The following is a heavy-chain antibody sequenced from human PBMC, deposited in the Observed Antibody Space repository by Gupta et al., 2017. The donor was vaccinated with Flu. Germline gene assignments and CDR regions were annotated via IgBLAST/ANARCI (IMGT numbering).Heavy chain of an antibody. CDR2: INPNSGGT. J-gene: IGHJ3*02. V-gene: IGHV1-2*06. Sequence: QAPGQGLEWMGRINPNSGGTNYAQKFQGRVTMTRDTSISTAYMELSRLRSDDTAVYYCATSKPILPSDAFDIWGQGTMVTVSS. CDR3: ATSKPILPSDAFDI.